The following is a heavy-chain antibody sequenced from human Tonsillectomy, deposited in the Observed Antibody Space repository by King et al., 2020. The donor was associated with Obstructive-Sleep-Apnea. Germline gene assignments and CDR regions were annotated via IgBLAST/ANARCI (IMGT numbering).Heavy chain of an antibody. CDR1: GFTFSSYG. J-gene: IGHJ4*02. CDR3: ARGGGAGYTQPAY. V-gene: IGHV3-30*04. D-gene: IGHD3-16*02. CDR2: ISYDGSNK. Sequence: VQLVESGGGVVQPGRSLRLSCAASGFTFSSYGLHWVRQAPGKGLEWVAVISYDGSNKYYADSVKGRFTISRDNSKNTLYLQMNSLRAEDTAVYYCARGGGAGYTQPAYWGQGTLVTVSS.